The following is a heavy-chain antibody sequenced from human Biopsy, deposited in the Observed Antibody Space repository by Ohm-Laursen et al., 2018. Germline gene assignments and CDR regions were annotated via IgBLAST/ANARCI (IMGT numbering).Heavy chain of an antibody. J-gene: IGHJ3*02. CDR3: ARDEGLLRAFDI. D-gene: IGHD1-26*01. CDR1: GGSISGHF. CDR2: IYSNGNT. V-gene: IGHV4-4*07. Sequence: GTLSLTWTVSGGSISGHFWSWARQPAGKGLEWIGRIYSNGNTNYNPSLKSRVSMSVDTSKNHFSLNLTSVTAADTAVYYCARDEGLLRAFDIWGQGTLGTVSS.